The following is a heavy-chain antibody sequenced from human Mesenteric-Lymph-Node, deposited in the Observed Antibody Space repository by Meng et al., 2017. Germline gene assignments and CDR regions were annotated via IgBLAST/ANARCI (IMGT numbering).Heavy chain of an antibody. D-gene: IGHD1-1*01. J-gene: IGHJ4*02. CDR2: LYSSGSA. V-gene: IGHV4-34*01. CDR1: GFTFSDYY. CDR3: ARKMSGTMLDF. Sequence: ESLKISCAASGFTFSDYYMSWIRQPPGRGLEWIGTLYSSGSAFYNPALEGRVTTSIDTSRNQFSLKLNSVSAADTAVYYCARKMSGTMLDFWGPGTLVTVSS.